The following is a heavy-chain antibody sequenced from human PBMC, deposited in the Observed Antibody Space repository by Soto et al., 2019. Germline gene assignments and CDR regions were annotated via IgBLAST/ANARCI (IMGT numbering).Heavy chain of an antibody. CDR3: ARGYYYDSSGYYPLDY. Sequence: GPTLVNPTQTLTLTCTFSGFSLSTSGMCVSWIRQPPGKALEWLALIDWDDDKYYSTSLKTRLTISKDTSKNQVVLTMTNMDPVDTATYYCARGYYYDSSGYYPLDYWGQGTLVTVSS. J-gene: IGHJ4*02. V-gene: IGHV2-70*01. CDR2: IDWDDDK. D-gene: IGHD3-22*01. CDR1: GFSLSTSGMC.